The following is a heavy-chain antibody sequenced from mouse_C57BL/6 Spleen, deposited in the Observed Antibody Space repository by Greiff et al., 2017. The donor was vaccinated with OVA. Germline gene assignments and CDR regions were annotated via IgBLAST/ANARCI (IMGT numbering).Heavy chain of an antibody. J-gene: IGHJ3*01. CDR2: IDPSDSYT. Sequence: QVQLQQSGAELVKPGASVKLSCKASGYTFTSYWMQWVKQRPGQGLEWIGEIDPSDSYTNYNQQFKGKANLTVDPSSSTAYMQLSSLTSEDSAVYYCARRPITTVVEGAWFAYWGQGTLVTVSA. V-gene: IGHV1-50*01. D-gene: IGHD1-1*01. CDR3: ARRPITTVVEGAWFAY. CDR1: GYTFTSYW.